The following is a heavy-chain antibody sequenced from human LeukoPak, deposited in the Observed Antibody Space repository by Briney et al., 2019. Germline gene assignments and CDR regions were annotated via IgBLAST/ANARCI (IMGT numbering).Heavy chain of an antibody. V-gene: IGHV3-9*01. J-gene: IGHJ5*02. CDR2: ISWNSGSI. CDR3: AKDSEGYGDRPA. Sequence: GGSLRLSCAASGFTFDDYAMHWVRQAPGKGLEWVSGISWNSGSIGYADSVKGRFTISRDNDKNSLYLQMNSLRAEDTALYYCAKDSEGYGDRPAWGQGTLVTVSS. CDR1: GFTFDDYA. D-gene: IGHD4-17*01.